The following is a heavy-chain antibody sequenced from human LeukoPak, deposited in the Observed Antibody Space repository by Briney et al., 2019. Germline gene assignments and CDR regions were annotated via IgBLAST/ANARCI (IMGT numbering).Heavy chain of an antibody. J-gene: IGHJ4*02. CDR1: GFTFSSYA. CDR2: ISGSGGST. D-gene: IGHD3-22*01. V-gene: IGHV3-23*01. Sequence: GGSLRLSCAASGFTFSSYAMSWVRQAPGKGLEWVSAISGSGGSTYYADSVKGRFTISRDNSKNTLYLQMNSLRAEDTALYYCARGGFYYYDSSGYYYGDYWGQGTLVTVSS. CDR3: ARGGFYYYDSSGYYYGDY.